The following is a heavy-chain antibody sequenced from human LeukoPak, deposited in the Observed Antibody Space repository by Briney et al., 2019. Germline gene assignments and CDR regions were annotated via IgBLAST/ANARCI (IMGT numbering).Heavy chain of an antibody. CDR1: GYTFTGYY. V-gene: IGHV1-2*02. CDR3: ARATDGRFLEWSRDYYYMDA. Sequence: ASVKVSCKASGYTFTGYYMHWVRQAPGQGLEWVGWINPNSGGTNSAQKFQGRVTMTRDSSISTAFMELSRLRSDDTAVYYCARATDGRFLEWSRDYYYMDAWGKGTTVTVSS. J-gene: IGHJ6*03. D-gene: IGHD3-3*01. CDR2: INPNSGGT.